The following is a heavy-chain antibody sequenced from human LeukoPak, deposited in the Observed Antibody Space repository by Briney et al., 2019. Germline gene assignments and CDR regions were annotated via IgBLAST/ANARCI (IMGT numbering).Heavy chain of an antibody. D-gene: IGHD3-10*01. V-gene: IGHV3-33*08. CDR2: IWYDGSNK. Sequence: GGSLRLSCAASGFTFSSNWMHWVRQAPGKGLEWVAVIWYDGSNKYYADSVKGRFTISRDNSKNTLYLQMNSLRAEDTAVYYCARDREVRGVLDYWGQGTLVTVSS. J-gene: IGHJ4*02. CDR3: ARDREVRGVLDY. CDR1: GFTFSSNW.